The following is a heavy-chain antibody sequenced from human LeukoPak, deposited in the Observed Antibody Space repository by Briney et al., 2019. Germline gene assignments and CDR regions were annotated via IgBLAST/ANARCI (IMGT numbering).Heavy chain of an antibody. V-gene: IGHV3-7*01. CDR1: GFNFRNYW. Sequence: PGGSLRLSCIGYGFNFRNYWMSWVRQAPGKGLEWVASIEEDGSDKFYVDSVKGRFTISRDNTKNSVFVQMNSLWAEDTAVYYCARLKDGVTIFDYWGQGTLVSVAS. CDR2: IEEDGSDK. J-gene: IGHJ4*02. CDR3: ARLKDGVTIFDY. D-gene: IGHD4-17*01.